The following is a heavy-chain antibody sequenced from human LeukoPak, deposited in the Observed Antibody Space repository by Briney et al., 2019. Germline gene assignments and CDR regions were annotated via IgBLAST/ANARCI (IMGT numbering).Heavy chain of an antibody. J-gene: IGHJ3*02. CDR2: INPNSGGT. CDR1: GYTFTGYY. CDR3: ARDGSSTYYYDGSGYLAVGGAFDI. Sequence: ASVKVSCKASGYTFTGYYMHWVRQAPGQGLEWMGWINPNSGGTNYAQKFQGRVTMTRDMSTSTVYMELSSLRSEDTAVYYCARDGSSTYYYDGSGYLAVGGAFDIWGQGTMVTVSS. V-gene: IGHV1-2*02. D-gene: IGHD3-22*01.